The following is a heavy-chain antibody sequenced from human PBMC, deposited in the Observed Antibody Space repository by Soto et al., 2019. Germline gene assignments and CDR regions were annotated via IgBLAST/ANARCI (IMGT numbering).Heavy chain of an antibody. CDR3: ARGNRAAAAENWFDP. Sequence: SETLSLTCNVSGASISSGDYYWSWIRQPPGKGLEWIGYIYFSESTSYNPSLKSRVTISGDKSKNQCSLRVTSVTAADTAVYYCARGNRAAAAENWFDPWGQGTLVTVS. CDR1: GASISSGDYY. D-gene: IGHD6-13*01. CDR2: IYFSEST. J-gene: IGHJ5*02. V-gene: IGHV4-30-4*01.